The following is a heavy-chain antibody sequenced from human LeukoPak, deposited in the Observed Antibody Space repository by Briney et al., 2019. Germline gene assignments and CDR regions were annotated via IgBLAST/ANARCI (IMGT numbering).Heavy chain of an antibody. D-gene: IGHD3-9*01. Sequence: RESLRLSCAASGFTFSSYGMHWVRQAPGKGLEWVSVIWYDGSNKYYADSVKDRFTISRDNSQNTLYMQMNRLRAEDRAVYYCARESPKLRYEDYWGQGTLVTVSS. J-gene: IGHJ4*02. CDR2: IWYDGSNK. V-gene: IGHV3-33*01. CDR1: GFTFSSYG. CDR3: ARESPKLRYEDY.